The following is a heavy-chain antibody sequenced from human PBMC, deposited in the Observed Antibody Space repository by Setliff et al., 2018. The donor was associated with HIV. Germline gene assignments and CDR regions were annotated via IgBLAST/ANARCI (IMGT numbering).Heavy chain of an antibody. J-gene: IGHJ4*02. Sequence: GGSLRLSCVASGFTFSFYSMNWVRQAPGKGLEWVSSISSSGSYIHYADSVKGRFTISRDNSKNTLYLQTNSLRGEDTAVYYCAKTGNLWDLTDGLDYWGQGTLVTVSS. CDR2: ISSSGSYI. D-gene: IGHD1-26*01. V-gene: IGHV3-21*01. CDR3: AKTGNLWDLTDGLDY. CDR1: GFTFSFYS.